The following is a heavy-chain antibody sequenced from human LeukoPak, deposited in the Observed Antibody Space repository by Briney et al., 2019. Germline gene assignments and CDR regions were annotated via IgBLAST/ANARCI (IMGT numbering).Heavy chain of an antibody. D-gene: IGHD2-2*02. Sequence: SVKVSCKASGGTFSSYAISWVRQAPGQGPEWMGGIIPIFGTANYAQKFQGRVTIIADESTSTAYMELSSLRSEDTAVYYCASTYCSSTSCYMDWFDPWGQGTLVTVSS. CDR2: IIPIFGTA. CDR1: GGTFSSYA. V-gene: IGHV1-69*13. CDR3: ASTYCSSTSCYMDWFDP. J-gene: IGHJ5*02.